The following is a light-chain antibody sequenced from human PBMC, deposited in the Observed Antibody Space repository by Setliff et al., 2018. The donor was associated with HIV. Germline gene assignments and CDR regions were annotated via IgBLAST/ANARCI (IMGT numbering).Light chain of an antibody. CDR2: EVS. Sequence: QSALAQPPSASESPGQSVTISCTGTSSGVGGYNYVSWYQQHPGKAPKLMIYEVSKRPSGVPDRFSGSKSGNTASLTVSGLQAEDEADYYCSSYAGSNNLVFGGGTKVTVL. J-gene: IGLJ2*01. CDR1: SSGVGGYNY. CDR3: SSYAGSNNLV. V-gene: IGLV2-8*01.